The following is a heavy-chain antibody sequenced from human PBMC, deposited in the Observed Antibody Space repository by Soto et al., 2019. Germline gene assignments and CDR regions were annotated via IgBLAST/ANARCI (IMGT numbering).Heavy chain of an antibody. J-gene: IGHJ3*02. CDR3: AHRLAYYYDSSGYYENAFDI. D-gene: IGHD3-22*01. CDR1: GFSLSTSGVG. CDR2: IYWDDDK. Sequence: QITLKESGPTLVKPTQTLTLTCTFSGFSLSTSGVGVGWIRQPPGKALEWLALIYWDDDKRYSPSLKSRLTITKDTSKNQVVLTMTNMDPVDTATYYCAHRLAYYYDSSGYYENAFDIWGQGTMVTVSS. V-gene: IGHV2-5*02.